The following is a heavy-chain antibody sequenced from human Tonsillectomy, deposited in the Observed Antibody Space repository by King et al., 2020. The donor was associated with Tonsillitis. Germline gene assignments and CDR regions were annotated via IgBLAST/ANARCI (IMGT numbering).Heavy chain of an antibody. Sequence: QLQESGPGLVKPSQTLSLTCTVSGGSIISGDYYWSWIRQRPGEGLEWIGYIYYSGDTYYNPSLKSRVTISVDTSKNQFSLNLSTVTAADTAVYYCAKTNPSEDWVHPWGQGTLVTVSS. J-gene: IGHJ5*02. D-gene: IGHD1/OR15-1a*01. CDR2: IYYSGDT. V-gene: IGHV4-31*03. CDR1: GGSIISGDYY. CDR3: AKTNPSEDWVHP.